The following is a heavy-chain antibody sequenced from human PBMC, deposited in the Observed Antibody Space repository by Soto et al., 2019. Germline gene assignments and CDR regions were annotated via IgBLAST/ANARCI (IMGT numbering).Heavy chain of an antibody. CDR1: GFTVSSNY. CDR2: IYSGGST. V-gene: IGHV3-53*04. CDR3: ARGGECSGGSCYPYYYYYYMDV. J-gene: IGHJ6*03. Sequence: GGSLRLSCAASGFTVSSNYMSWVRQAPGKGLEWVSVIYSGGSTYYADSVKGRFTISRHNSKNTPYLQMNSLRAEDTAVYYCARGGECSGGSCYPYYYYYYMDVWGKGTTVTVSS. D-gene: IGHD2-15*01.